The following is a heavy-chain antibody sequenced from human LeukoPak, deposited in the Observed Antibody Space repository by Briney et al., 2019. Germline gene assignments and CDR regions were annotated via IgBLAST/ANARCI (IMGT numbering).Heavy chain of an antibody. D-gene: IGHD2-15*01. CDR2: ISAYNGNT. Sequence: ATVKVSCKASGYTFTSYGISWVRQAPGQGREWMGWISAYNGNTNYAQKLQGRVTMTTDTSTSTAYMELRSLRSDDTAVYYCARGYCSGGSCYENWFDPWGQGTLVTVSS. J-gene: IGHJ5*02. V-gene: IGHV1-18*01. CDR3: ARGYCSGGSCYENWFDP. CDR1: GYTFTSYG.